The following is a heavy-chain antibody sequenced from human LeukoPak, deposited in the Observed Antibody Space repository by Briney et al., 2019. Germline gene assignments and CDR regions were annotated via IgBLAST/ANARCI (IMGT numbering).Heavy chain of an antibody. J-gene: IGHJ4*02. CDR1: GYTLTAYC. D-gene: IGHD2-15*01. CDR2: ISRNSGDT. Sequence: ASVKVSCKASGYTLTAYCMHWVRQAPGQGLEWMGWISRNSGDTKVAQNFQGRVTMTRDTSISTAYMELSRLRSDDTAIYYCARSSGYCSGYSCYSGTFDYWGQGTLVTVSS. CDR3: ARSSGYCSGYSCYSGTFDY. V-gene: IGHV1-2*02.